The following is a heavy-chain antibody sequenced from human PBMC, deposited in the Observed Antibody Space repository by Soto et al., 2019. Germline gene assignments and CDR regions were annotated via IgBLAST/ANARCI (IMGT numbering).Heavy chain of an antibody. Sequence: SETLSLTCAVYGGSFSGYYWSWIRQPPGKGLEWIGEINHSGSTNYNPSLKSRVTISVDTSKNQFSLKLSSVTAADTAVFYCARVGSSWFFDYWGQGTLVT. D-gene: IGHD6-13*01. CDR2: INHSGST. CDR1: GGSFSGYY. CDR3: ARVGSSWFFDY. V-gene: IGHV4-34*01. J-gene: IGHJ4*02.